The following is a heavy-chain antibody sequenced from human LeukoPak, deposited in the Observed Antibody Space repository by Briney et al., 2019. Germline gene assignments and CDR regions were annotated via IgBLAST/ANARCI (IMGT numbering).Heavy chain of an antibody. J-gene: IGHJ4*02. Sequence: GGSLRLSCAASGFTFSSYAMSWVREAPGKGLEWVSAISGSGGSTYYADSVKGRFTISRDNSKNTLYLQMNSLIAEDTAVYYCATSGRSWELLRSYFDYWGQGTLVTVSS. CDR1: GFTFSSYA. CDR2: ISGSGGST. CDR3: ATSGRSWELLRSYFDY. V-gene: IGHV3-23*01. D-gene: IGHD1-26*01.